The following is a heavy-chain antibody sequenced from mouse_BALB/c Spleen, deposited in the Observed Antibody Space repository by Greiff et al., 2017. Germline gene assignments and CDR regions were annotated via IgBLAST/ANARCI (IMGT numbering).Heavy chain of an antibody. D-gene: IGHD4-1*01. CDR2: ISSGSSTI. CDR3: ARLWDLAY. V-gene: IGHV5-17*02. J-gene: IGHJ3*01. CDR1: GFTFSSFG. Sequence: DVMLVESGGGLVQPGGSRKLSCAASGFTFSSFGMHWVRQAPEKGLEWVAYISSGSSTIYYADTVKGRFTISRDNPKNTLFLQMTSLRSEDTAMYYCARLWDLAYWGQGTLVTVSA.